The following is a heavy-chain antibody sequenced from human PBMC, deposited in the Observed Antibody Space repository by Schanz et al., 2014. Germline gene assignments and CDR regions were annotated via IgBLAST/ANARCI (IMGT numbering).Heavy chain of an antibody. D-gene: IGHD3-10*01. J-gene: IGHJ3*02. CDR2: INSDGTKR. CDR3: AKGRFGELSAFDI. Sequence: QVHLLESGGGLVEPGGSLRLSCAASGFSFSDYYMSWIRQAPGKGLEWVAFINSDGTKRFYADSVKSRFTMSRDNSKNTLYLQMNSLRAEDTAVYYCAKGRFGELSAFDIWGQGTMVTVSS. V-gene: IGHV3-30*02. CDR1: GFSFSDYY.